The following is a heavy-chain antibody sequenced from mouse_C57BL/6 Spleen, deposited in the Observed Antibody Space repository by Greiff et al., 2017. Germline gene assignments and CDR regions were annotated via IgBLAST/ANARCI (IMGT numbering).Heavy chain of an antibody. CDR2: IHPNSGST. V-gene: IGHV1-64*01. D-gene: IGHD1-1*01. J-gene: IGHJ3*01. Sequence: QVQLQQPGAELVKPGASVKLSCKASGYTFTSYWMHWVQQRPGQGLEWIGMIHPNSGSTNYNEKFKSKATLTVDKSSSTAYMQLSSLTSEDSAVYYCAREGYYGSSYEGFAYWGQGTLVTVSA. CDR3: AREGYYGSSYEGFAY. CDR1: GYTFTSYW.